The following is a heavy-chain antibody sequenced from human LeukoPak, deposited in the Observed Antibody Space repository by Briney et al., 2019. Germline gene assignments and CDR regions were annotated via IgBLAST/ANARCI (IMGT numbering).Heavy chain of an antibody. CDR1: GYTFSGYY. CDR3: ARGQGGATTGFDH. Sequence: ASVKVSCKASGYTFSGYYMHWVRQAPGQGLESMGWINSNSGARNYAPKFQGRVTFSRDNSISTAYMELSSLRSDDTAIYYCARGQGGATTGFDHWGQGTLVTVS. V-gene: IGHV1-2*02. D-gene: IGHD1-26*01. CDR2: INSNSGAR. J-gene: IGHJ4*02.